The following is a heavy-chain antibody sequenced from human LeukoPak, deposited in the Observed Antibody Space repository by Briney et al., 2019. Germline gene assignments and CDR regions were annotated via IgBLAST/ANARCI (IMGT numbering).Heavy chain of an antibody. D-gene: IGHD3-3*01. V-gene: IGHV4-61*02. J-gene: IGHJ4*02. CDR1: GGSISSGSYY. CDR2: IYTSGST. CDR3: ARSYYDLPSFDY. Sequence: TSETLSLTCTVSGGSISSGSYYWSWIRQPAGKGLEWIGRIYTSGSTNYIPSLKSRVTISVDTSKNQFSLKLSSVTAADTAVYYCARSYYDLPSFDYWGQGTLVTVSS.